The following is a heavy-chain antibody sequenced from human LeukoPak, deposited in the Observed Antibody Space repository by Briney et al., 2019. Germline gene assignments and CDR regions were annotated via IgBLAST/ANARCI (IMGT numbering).Heavy chain of an antibody. CDR2: INPNSGGT. CDR1: GGTFSSYA. Sequence: ASVKVSCKASGGTFSSYAISWVRQAPGQGLEWMGWINPNSGGTNYAQKFQGRVTMTRDASISTAYMELSRLRSDDTAVYYCARDGITIFGVVKEAWFDPWGQGTLVTVSS. D-gene: IGHD3-3*01. CDR3: ARDGITIFGVVKEAWFDP. J-gene: IGHJ5*02. V-gene: IGHV1-2*02.